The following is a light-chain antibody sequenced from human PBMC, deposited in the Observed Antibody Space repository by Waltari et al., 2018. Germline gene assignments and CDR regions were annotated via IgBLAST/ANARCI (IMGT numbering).Light chain of an antibody. V-gene: IGKV3-20*01. CDR3: QKYGTLPAT. Sequence: EIVLTQSPGTLSLSPWERATLSCRASQSVGRTLAWYQQKPGQAPRLLIYDASSRATGIPDRFSGSGSGTDFSLTISRLEPEDFAVYYCQKYGTLPATFGQGTKVEVK. CDR2: DAS. CDR1: QSVGRT. J-gene: IGKJ1*01.